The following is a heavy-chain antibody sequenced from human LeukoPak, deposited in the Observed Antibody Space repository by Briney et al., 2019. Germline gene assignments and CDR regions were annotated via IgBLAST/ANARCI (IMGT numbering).Heavy chain of an antibody. Sequence: GGSLRLSCAASGFTFSIYAMSWVRQAPGRGLDWVSSITGNGAGTFYTDSVKGRFTISRDNSKNTLFLQMNSLRAEDTAIYYCAKDRPNYYDSSGHYYRRNGDYWGQGTLVTVSS. J-gene: IGHJ4*02. CDR3: AKDRPNYYDSSGHYYRRNGDY. D-gene: IGHD3-22*01. CDR1: GFTFSIYA. V-gene: IGHV3-23*01. CDR2: ITGNGAGT.